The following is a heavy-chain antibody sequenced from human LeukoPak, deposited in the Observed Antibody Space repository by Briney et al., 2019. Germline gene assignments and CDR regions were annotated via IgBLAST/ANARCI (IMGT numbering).Heavy chain of an antibody. CDR3: AKDFSSGWYYFDY. CDR2: ISGSGSST. J-gene: IGHJ4*02. Sequence: GGSLRLSCAASGFTLSSHWMNRVRQAPGKGLEWVSGISGSGSSTYYAESVKGQFTISRDNSKSTLYLQMNSLRAEDTALYYCAKDFSSGWYYFDYWGQGTLVTVSS. D-gene: IGHD6-19*01. CDR1: GFTLSSHW. V-gene: IGHV3-23*01.